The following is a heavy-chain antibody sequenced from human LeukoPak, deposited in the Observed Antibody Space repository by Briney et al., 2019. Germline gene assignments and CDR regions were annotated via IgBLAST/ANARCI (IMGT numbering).Heavy chain of an antibody. CDR3: ARVRSTSGYYDAFDI. V-gene: IGHV3-30-3*01. CDR2: ISSNGVNK. CDR1: GFTFSSYV. J-gene: IGHJ3*02. Sequence: GGSLRLSCAASGFTFSSYVIQWVRQAPGKGLEWVAVISSNGVNKYYADSATGRSTMSRDNSKNTLYLQMDSLRAEDTAVYYCARVRSTSGYYDAFDIWGQGTMVTVSS. D-gene: IGHD3-22*01.